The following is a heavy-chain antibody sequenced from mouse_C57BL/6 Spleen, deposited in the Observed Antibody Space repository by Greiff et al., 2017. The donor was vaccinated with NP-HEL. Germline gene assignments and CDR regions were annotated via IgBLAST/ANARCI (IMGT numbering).Heavy chain of an antibody. V-gene: IGHV1-64*01. D-gene: IGHD3-2*01. CDR3: AREFRQVGHGGYFDV. CDR2: IHPNSGST. CDR1: GYTFTSYW. Sequence: QVQLQQPGAELVKPGASVTLSCKASGYTFTSYWMHWVKQRPGQGLEWIGMIHPNSGSTNYNEKFKSKATLTVDKSSSTAYMRLSSLTSEDDAVYYCAREFRQVGHGGYFDVWGTGTTVTVSS. J-gene: IGHJ1*03.